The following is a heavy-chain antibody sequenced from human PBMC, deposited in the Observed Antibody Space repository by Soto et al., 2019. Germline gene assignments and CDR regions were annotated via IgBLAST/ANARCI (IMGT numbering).Heavy chain of an antibody. J-gene: IGHJ4*02. CDR1: GFTFGDYY. Sequence: TGGSLRLSCAASGFTFGDYYMSWIRQAPGKGLEWVSYISSSGSTIYYADSVKGRFTISRDNAKNSLYLQMNSLRAEDTAVYYCARFCDYGDWKDSGLDYWGQGTLVTVSS. V-gene: IGHV3-11*01. CDR2: ISSSGSTI. CDR3: ARFCDYGDWKDSGLDY. D-gene: IGHD4-17*01.